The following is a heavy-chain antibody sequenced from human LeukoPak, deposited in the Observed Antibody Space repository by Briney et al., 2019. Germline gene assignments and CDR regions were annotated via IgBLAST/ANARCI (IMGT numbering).Heavy chain of an antibody. Sequence: ASVKVSCKASGYTFTGYYMHWVRQAPGQGLEWMGWINSNSGGTNYAQKFQGRVTMTRDTSISTAYMELSRLRSDDTAVYYCARGPGGVVVPAAKERPDYYMDVWGKGTTVTVSS. CDR1: GYTFTGYY. CDR2: INSNSGGT. CDR3: ARGPGGVVVPAAKERPDYYMDV. D-gene: IGHD2-2*01. J-gene: IGHJ6*03. V-gene: IGHV1-2*02.